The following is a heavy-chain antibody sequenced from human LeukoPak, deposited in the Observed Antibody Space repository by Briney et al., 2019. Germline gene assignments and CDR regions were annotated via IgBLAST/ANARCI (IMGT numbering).Heavy chain of an antibody. CDR1: GVTFRSYA. J-gene: IGHJ1*01. CDR3: AKDLRDFGDYSYFQH. V-gene: IGHV3-23*01. Sequence: GSLRLSCVVSGVTFRSYAMSWVRQAPGRGLEWVSAISASGTGTYYADSVKDRFTISRDNSKNTLHLQMNSLRAEDTAVYYCAKDLRDFGDYSYFQHWGQGTLVTVSS. D-gene: IGHD4-17*01. CDR2: ISASGTGT.